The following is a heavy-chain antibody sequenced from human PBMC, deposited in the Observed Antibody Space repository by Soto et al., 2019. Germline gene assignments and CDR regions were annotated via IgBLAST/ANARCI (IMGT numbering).Heavy chain of an antibody. V-gene: IGHV5-51*01. D-gene: IGHD2-2*01. J-gene: IGHJ6*02. CDR1: GYSFTSYW. CDR3: AREGAHANYYYGMDV. Sequence: PGESLKISCKGSGYSFTSYWIGWVRQMPGKGLEWMGIIYPGDSDTRYSPSFQGQVTISADKSISTAYLQWSSLKASDTAIYYCAREGAHANYYYGMDVWGQRTTLTVSS. CDR2: IYPGDSDT.